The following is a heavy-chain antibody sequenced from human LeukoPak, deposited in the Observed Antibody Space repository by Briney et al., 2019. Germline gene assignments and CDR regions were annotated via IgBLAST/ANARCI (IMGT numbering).Heavy chain of an antibody. J-gene: IGHJ6*02. V-gene: IGHV3-11*01. CDR3: ARVACSGGSCYSVYYYGMDV. CDR2: ISSSASTI. D-gene: IGHD2-15*01. CDR1: GFSFSDYY. Sequence: GGSLRLSCAASGFSFSDYYMSWIRQAPGKGLEWVSYISSSASTIYYADSVKGRFTISRDNAKNSLYLQMNSLRAEDTAVYYCARVACSGGSCYSVYYYGMDVWGQGTTVTVSS.